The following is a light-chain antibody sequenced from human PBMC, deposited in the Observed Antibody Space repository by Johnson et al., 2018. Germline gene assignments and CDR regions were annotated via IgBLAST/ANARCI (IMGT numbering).Light chain of an antibody. V-gene: IGLV1-51*02. CDR2: ANN. CDR1: SSNIGNNY. J-gene: IGLJ1*01. CDR3: GTWDSSLSAGNV. Sequence: QSVLTQPPSVSAAPGQKVTISCSGSSSNIGNNYVSWYQQLPGTAPKLLIYANNKRPSGLPDRSSGSKSGTSATLGITGLQHVDEAEYYCGTWDSSLSAGNVFGTGTKVTVL.